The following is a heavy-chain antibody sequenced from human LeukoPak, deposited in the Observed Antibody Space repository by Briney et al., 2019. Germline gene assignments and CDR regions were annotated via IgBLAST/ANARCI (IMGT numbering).Heavy chain of an antibody. J-gene: IGHJ4*02. CDR3: ARSPGRNLLDY. CDR1: GFTFSSYG. CDR2: ISYDGSNK. Sequence: GGSLRLSCAGSGFTFSSYGMHWVRQAPGKGLEWVAVISYDGSNKYYADSVKGRFTISRDNSKNTLYLQMNSLRAEDTAVYYCARSPGRNLLDYGGQGTLVTVSS. V-gene: IGHV3-30*03. D-gene: IGHD1-26*01.